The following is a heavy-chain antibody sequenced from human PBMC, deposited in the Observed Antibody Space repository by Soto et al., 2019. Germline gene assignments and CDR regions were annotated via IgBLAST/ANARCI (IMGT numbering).Heavy chain of an antibody. V-gene: IGHV3-30*18. CDR3: ANLRLFSYYYYGMDV. D-gene: IGHD3-10*02. Sequence: QVQLVESGGGVVQPGRSLRLSCAASGFTFNSYGMHWVRQAPGKGLEWVAVISYDGSNKYYADSVKGRFTISRDNSKNTLYLQMNSLRAEDTAVYYCANLRLFSYYYYGMDVWGQGTTVTVSS. CDR2: ISYDGSNK. CDR1: GFTFNSYG. J-gene: IGHJ6*02.